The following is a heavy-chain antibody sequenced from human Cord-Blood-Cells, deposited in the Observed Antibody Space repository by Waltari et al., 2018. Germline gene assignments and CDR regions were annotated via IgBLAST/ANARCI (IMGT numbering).Heavy chain of an antibody. V-gene: IGHV3-48*02. CDR2: ISSSSSTI. D-gene: IGHD2-2*02. CDR1: GFTFSSYR. CDR3: ARSPPTGYCSSTSCYTYYYYYMDV. Sequence: EVQLVESGGGLVQPGGSLRLSCAASGFTFSSYRMTWVRQAPGKGLEWVSSISSSSSTIYYADSVKGRFTISRDNAKNSLYLQMNSLRDEDTAVYYCARSPPTGYCSSTSCYTYYYYYMDVWGKGTTVTVSS. J-gene: IGHJ6*03.